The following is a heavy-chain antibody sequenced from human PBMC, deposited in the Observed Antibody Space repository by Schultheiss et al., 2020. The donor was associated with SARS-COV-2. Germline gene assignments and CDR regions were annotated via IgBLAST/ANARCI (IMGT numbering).Heavy chain of an antibody. J-gene: IGHJ6*02. CDR1: GFTFSDYY. CDR2: ISSSSYI. Sequence: GESLKISCAASGFTFSDYYMNWVRQAPGKGLEWVSSISSSSYIYYADSVKGRFTISRDNAKNSLYLQMNSLRAEDTAVYYCARDKNVLRYFDWLLSDYYYYYGMDVWGQGTTVTVSS. V-gene: IGHV3-69-1*01. CDR3: ARDKNVLRYFDWLLSDYYYYYGMDV. D-gene: IGHD3-9*01.